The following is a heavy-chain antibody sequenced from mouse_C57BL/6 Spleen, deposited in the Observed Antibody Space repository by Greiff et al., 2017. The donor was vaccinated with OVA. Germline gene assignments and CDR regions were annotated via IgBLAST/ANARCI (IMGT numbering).Heavy chain of an antibody. CDR2: IHPNSGST. D-gene: IGHD1-1*01. CDR1: GYTFTSYW. CDR3: ARPGVGGYYVDY. Sequence: QVQLQQPGAELVKPGASVKLSCKASGYTFTSYWMHWVKQRPGQGLEWIGMIHPNSGSTNYNEKFKSKATLTVDKSSSTAYMQLSSLTSEDSAVYYCARPGVGGYYVDYWGQGTTLTVAS. V-gene: IGHV1-64*01. J-gene: IGHJ2*01.